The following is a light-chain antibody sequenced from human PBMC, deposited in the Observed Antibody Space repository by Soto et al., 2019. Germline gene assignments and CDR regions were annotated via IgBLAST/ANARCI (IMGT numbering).Light chain of an antibody. V-gene: IGLV1-40*01. CDR3: QSYDSSLRGSYV. CDR2: GNS. J-gene: IGLJ1*01. Sequence: QSVLTQPPSVSGAPGQRVTISCTGSSSNIGAGYDVHWYQQLPGTAPKLLIYGNSNRPSGVPDRFSGSKSGTSASLAITRRLDADDADYYCQSYDSSLRGSYVFGTGTKLTVL. CDR1: SSNIGAGYD.